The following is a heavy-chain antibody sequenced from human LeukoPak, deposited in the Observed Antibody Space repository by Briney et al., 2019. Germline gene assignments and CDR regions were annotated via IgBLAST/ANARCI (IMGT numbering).Heavy chain of an antibody. CDR3: TRDRGAYNLYDY. Sequence: PGRSQRLSCTASGFTFGDYAMSWIRQAPGKGLEWVGFIRSKAYGETADYAASVKGRFTISRDDSKAIAYLQMNSLKTEDTAVYHCTRDRGAYNLYDYWGQGTLVTVSS. V-gene: IGHV3-49*03. D-gene: IGHD1-1*01. CDR1: GFTFGDYA. J-gene: IGHJ4*02. CDR2: IRSKAYGETA.